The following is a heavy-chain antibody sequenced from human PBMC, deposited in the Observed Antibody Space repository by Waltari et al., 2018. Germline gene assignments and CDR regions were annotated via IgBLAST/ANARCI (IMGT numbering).Heavy chain of an antibody. Sequence: RLSCTASGFTFGDYAMSWVRQAPGKGLVWVGFIRSKAYGGTTEYAASVKGRFTISRDDSKSIAYLQMNSLKTEDTAVYYCTRDTSTVEPTYYYYYGMDVWGQGTTVTVSS. CDR1: GFTFGDYA. CDR2: IRSKAYGGTT. CDR3: TRDTSTVEPTYYYYYGMDV. J-gene: IGHJ6*02. V-gene: IGHV3-49*04. D-gene: IGHD4-17*01.